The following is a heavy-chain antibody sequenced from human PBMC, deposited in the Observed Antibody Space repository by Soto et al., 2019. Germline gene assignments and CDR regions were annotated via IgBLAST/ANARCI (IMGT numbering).Heavy chain of an antibody. D-gene: IGHD3-10*01. J-gene: IGHJ5*02. Sequence: QVQLQESGPGLVRPSQTLSLTCNVSGAPISSGGFYWSWIRQHPGTGPAWLGHIYNSGTTFYNPSLGRRVTMSLDAAKNHFSLELRSVTVADTAVYYCAREPISTPRGVTQVDPWGQGTLVTVSS. V-gene: IGHV4-31*03. CDR1: GAPISSGGFY. CDR2: IYNSGTT. CDR3: AREPISTPRGVTQVDP.